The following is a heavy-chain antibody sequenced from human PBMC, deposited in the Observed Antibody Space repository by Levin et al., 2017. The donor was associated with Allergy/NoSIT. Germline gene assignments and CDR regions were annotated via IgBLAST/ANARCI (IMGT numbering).Heavy chain of an antibody. CDR1: DYSISSTYY. Sequence: SQTLSLTCAVSDYSISSTYYWGWIRQPPGKGLEWIGNLSPSGSTYYNPSLKSRVTISIDTSKNQFSLRLSSVTAADTAVYYCARVGVTVNGPYYYYYYMDVWGKGTTVTVSS. CDR3: ARVGVTVNGPYYYYYYMDV. D-gene: IGHD3-16*01. V-gene: IGHV4-38-2*01. J-gene: IGHJ6*03. CDR2: LSPSGST.